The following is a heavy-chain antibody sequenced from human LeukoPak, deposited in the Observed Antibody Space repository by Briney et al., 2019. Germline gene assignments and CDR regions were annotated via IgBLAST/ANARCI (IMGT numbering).Heavy chain of an antibody. Sequence: SETLSLTCTVSGYSISSGYHWGWIRQPPGKGLEWIGSIYHSGSTYYNPSLKSRVTISVDTSKNQFSLKLRSVTAADTAVYYCARDWGYDFWSGLANYFDYWGQGTLVTVSS. D-gene: IGHD3-3*01. CDR1: GYSISSGYH. V-gene: IGHV4-38-2*02. J-gene: IGHJ4*02. CDR3: ARDWGYDFWSGLANYFDY. CDR2: IYHSGST.